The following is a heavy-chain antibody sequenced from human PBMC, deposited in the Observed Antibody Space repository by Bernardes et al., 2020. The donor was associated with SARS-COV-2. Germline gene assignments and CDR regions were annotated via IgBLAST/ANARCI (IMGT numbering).Heavy chain of an antibody. Sequence: GWSLRLSCAASGFTFSSYAMHWVRQAPGKGLEWVAVISYDGSNKYYADSVKDRFTISRDNSKNTLYLQMNSLRAEDTAVYYCAGGAVVVVAATDWFDPWGQGTLVTVSS. D-gene: IGHD2-15*01. V-gene: IGHV3-30-3*01. CDR2: ISYDGSNK. J-gene: IGHJ5*02. CDR3: AGGAVVVVAATDWFDP. CDR1: GFTFSSYA.